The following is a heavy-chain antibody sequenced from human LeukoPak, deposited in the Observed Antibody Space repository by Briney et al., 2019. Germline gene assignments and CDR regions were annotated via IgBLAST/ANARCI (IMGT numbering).Heavy chain of an antibody. D-gene: IGHD2-15*01. CDR3: AKNPRGITYCSGGSFHLEGYYYYMDV. V-gene: IGHV3-23*01. Sequence: PGGSLRLSCAASGFTFSSYAMSWVRQAPGKGLEWVSAISGSGGSTYYADSVKGRFTISRDNSKNTLYLQMNSLRAEDTAVYYCAKNPRGITYCSGGSFHLEGYYYYMDVWGKGTTVTVSS. J-gene: IGHJ6*03. CDR1: GFTFSSYA. CDR2: ISGSGGST.